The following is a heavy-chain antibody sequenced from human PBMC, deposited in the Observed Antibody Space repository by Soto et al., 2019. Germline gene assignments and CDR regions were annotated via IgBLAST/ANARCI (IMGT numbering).Heavy chain of an antibody. V-gene: IGHV5-51*01. CDR2: IYPGDSDT. CDR3: ARISATIFGVVTNNWFDP. Sequence: PVESLKISCKGSGYIFTSYWIGWVLQVPGEGLEWMGIIYPGDSDTRYSPSFQGQVTISADKSISTAYLQWSSLKASDTAMYYCARISATIFGVVTNNWFDPWGQGTLVTVSS. J-gene: IGHJ5*02. CDR1: GYIFTSYW. D-gene: IGHD3-3*01.